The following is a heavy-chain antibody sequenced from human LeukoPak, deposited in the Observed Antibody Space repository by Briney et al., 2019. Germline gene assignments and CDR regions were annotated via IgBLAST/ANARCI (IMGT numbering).Heavy chain of an antibody. CDR3: AKDRGYSYGYGAFDI. D-gene: IGHD5-18*01. Sequence: GGSXRLSCAASGLTFDDYAMHWVRHAPGKGLEWVSLISWDGGSTYYADSVKGRFTISRDNSKTSLYLQMNSLRAEDTALYYCAKDRGYSYGYGAFDIWGQGTMVTVSS. J-gene: IGHJ3*02. V-gene: IGHV3-43D*04. CDR1: GLTFDDYA. CDR2: ISWDGGST.